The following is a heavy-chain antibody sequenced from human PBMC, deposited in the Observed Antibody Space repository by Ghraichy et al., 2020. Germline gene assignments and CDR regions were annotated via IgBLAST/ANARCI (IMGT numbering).Heavy chain of an antibody. CDR3: ARAPKTGKFDY. D-gene: IGHD1-1*01. CDR1: GGSIGSGGYY. Sequence: SETLSLTCIVSGGSIGSGGYYWNWIRQLPGKGLEWIGYTYDSGSTYYNPSLKSRVVISVDTSKNQFSLKVTSVTAADTAVYFCARAPKTGKFDYWGQGTLVTVSS. V-gene: IGHV4-31*02. CDR2: TYDSGST. J-gene: IGHJ4*02.